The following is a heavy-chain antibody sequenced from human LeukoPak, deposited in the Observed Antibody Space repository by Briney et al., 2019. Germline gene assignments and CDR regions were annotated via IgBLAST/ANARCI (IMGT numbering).Heavy chain of an antibody. V-gene: IGHV3-30-3*01. D-gene: IGHD2-2*02. CDR2: ISYDGSNK. Sequence: GGSLRLSCAASGFTFSSYAMHWVRQAPGKGLEWVAVISYDGSNKYYADSVKGRSTISRDNSKNTLYLQMNSLRAEDTAVYYCARGGDIVVVPAAIRSSGWFDPWGQGTLVTVSS. CDR1: GFTFSSYA. J-gene: IGHJ5*02. CDR3: ARGGDIVVVPAAIRSSGWFDP.